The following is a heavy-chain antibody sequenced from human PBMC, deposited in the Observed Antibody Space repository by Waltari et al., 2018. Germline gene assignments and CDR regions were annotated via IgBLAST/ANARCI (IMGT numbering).Heavy chain of an antibody. CDR3: ARGKFTAFDI. CDR1: GDSLFTPRVA. V-gene: IGHV6-1*01. J-gene: IGHJ3*02. CDR2: TYYRSQWRN. Sequence: QVQLQQSGPGLVKPSQTLPLTCAVSGDSLFTPRVAWNWFRQSPSRGLAWMGRTYYRSQWRNDYALSVKGRITVNPDTSKNHFSLQLDSVTPDDTAVYYCARGKFTAFDIWGQGTMVTVSS.